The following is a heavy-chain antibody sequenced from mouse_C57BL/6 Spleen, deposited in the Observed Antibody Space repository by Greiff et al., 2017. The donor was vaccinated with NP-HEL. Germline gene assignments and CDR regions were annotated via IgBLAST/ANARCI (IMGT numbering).Heavy chain of an antibody. J-gene: IGHJ2*01. CDR1: GYAFTNYL. D-gene: IGHD1-1*01. CDR2: INPGSGGT. CDR3: ARGDYYGNKDYFDY. V-gene: IGHV1-54*01. Sequence: QVQLQQSGAELVRPGTSVKVSCKASGYAFTNYLIEWVKQRPGQGLEWIGVINPGSGGTNYNEKFKGKATLTADKSSSTAYMQLSRLTSEDSAVYFCARGDYYGNKDYFDYWGQGTTLTVSS.